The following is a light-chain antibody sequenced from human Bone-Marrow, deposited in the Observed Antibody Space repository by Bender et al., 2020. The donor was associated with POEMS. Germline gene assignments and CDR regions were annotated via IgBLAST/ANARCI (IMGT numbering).Light chain of an antibody. V-gene: IGLV1-44*01. CDR2: SYN. Sequence: QSVLTQPPSASGTPGQRVTISCSGSNSNIGTNAVNWYQQFPGTAPKLLIYSYNQRPSGVPDRLYALGSGNPASLAISGLQSADEADYYRREWNARLSGGVVGGAT. J-gene: IGLJ2*01. CDR3: REWNARLSGGV. CDR1: NSNIGTNA.